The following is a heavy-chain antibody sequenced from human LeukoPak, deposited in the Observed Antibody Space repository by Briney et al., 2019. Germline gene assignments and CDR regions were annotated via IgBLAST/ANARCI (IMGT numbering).Heavy chain of an antibody. CDR1: GATISNYY. CDR2: IYYSGST. CDR3: ARVAASGYTVTTGFDY. Sequence: PSETLSLTCTVSGATISNYYWSWIRQPPGKGLEWIGYIYYSGSTNYNPSLKSRVTITVDTSKNQFSLKLSSVTAADTAVYYCARVAASGYTVTTGFDYWGQGTLVTVSS. V-gene: IGHV4-59*01. J-gene: IGHJ4*02. D-gene: IGHD4-11*01.